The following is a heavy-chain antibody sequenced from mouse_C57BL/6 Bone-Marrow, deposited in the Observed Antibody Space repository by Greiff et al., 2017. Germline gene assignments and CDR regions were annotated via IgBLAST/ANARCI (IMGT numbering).Heavy chain of an antibody. Sequence: EVNVVESGGGLVQPGGSLKLSCAASGFTFSDYYMYWVRQTPEKRLEWVAYISNGGGSTYYPDTVKGRFTISRDNAKNTLYLQMSRLKSEDTAMYYCARHSGKRSFDYWGQGTTLTVSS. CDR3: ARHSGKRSFDY. CDR2: ISNGGGST. J-gene: IGHJ2*01. V-gene: IGHV5-12*01. CDR1: GFTFSDYY. D-gene: IGHD1-1*01.